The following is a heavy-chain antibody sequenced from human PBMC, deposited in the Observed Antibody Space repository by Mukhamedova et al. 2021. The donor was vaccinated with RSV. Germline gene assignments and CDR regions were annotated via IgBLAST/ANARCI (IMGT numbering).Heavy chain of an antibody. J-gene: IGHJ4*02. CDR3: ATVRGWVATTDY. V-gene: IGHV3-48*03. D-gene: IGHD5-12*01. Sequence: WVRQAPGKGLEWVSYIGSSGSTIYYADSVKGRFTISRDNAKNSLYLPMNSLRAEDTAVYYCATVRGWVATTDYWGQGTLVTVSS. CDR2: IGSSGSTI.